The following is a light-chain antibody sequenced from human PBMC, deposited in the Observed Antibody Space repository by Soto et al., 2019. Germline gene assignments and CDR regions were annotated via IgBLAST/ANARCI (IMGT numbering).Light chain of an antibody. V-gene: IGLV1-44*01. CDR2: NNS. Sequence: QSVLTQPPSASGTPGQRFTISCSGSSSNIGSNTINWYQHLPGTAPKLLIYNNSQRPSGVPDRFSGSKSGTSASLAISGLQSEDEADYYCAAWDDSLNGRVFGGGTKLTVL. CDR3: AAWDDSLNGRV. J-gene: IGLJ3*02. CDR1: SSNIGSNT.